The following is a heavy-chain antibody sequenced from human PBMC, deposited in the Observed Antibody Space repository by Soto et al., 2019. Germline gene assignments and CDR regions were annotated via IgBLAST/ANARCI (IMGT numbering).Heavy chain of an antibody. V-gene: IGHV1-69*13. CDR3: ARAQVVPAANLYYYYGMDV. CDR1: GGTFSSYA. Sequence: GASVKVSCKASGGTFSSYAISWVRQAPGQGLEWMGGIIPIFGTANYAQKFQGRVTITADESTSTAYMELSSLRSEDTAVYYCARAQVVPAANLYYYYGMDVWGQGTTVTVSS. D-gene: IGHD2-2*01. J-gene: IGHJ6*02. CDR2: IIPIFGTA.